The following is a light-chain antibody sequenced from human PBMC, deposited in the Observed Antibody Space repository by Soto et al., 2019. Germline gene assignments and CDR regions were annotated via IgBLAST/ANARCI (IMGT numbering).Light chain of an antibody. CDR3: QQANSFQWT. CDR2: AAS. J-gene: IGKJ1*01. Sequence: DIQMTQSPSSVSASVGDRVTMTCRASQGINSWLAWYQQKPGKAPKLLIYAASNLQSGVPSRFSGSGSGTDFTLTISSLQPEDFETYYCQQANSFQWTFGQGTKVDIX. V-gene: IGKV1-12*01. CDR1: QGINSW.